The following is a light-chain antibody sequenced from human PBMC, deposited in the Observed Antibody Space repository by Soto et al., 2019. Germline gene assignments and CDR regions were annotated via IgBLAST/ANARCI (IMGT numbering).Light chain of an antibody. V-gene: IGKV2-28*01. Sequence: DIVMTQSPLSLPVTPGEPASISCRSSQSLIHSNGYNYLAWFLQKAGQSPQLLTYLGSSRAAGVPDRFSGSGSDTDFTLQISRVEAEDVGVYYCMQLLQTPLTFGGGTKVDIK. CDR2: LGS. CDR3: MQLLQTPLT. CDR1: QSLIHSNGYNY. J-gene: IGKJ4*01.